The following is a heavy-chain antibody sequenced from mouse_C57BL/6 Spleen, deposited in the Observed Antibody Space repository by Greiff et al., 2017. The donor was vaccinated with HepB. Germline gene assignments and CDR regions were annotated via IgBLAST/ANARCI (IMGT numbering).Heavy chain of an antibody. V-gene: IGHV1-69*01. CDR2: IDPSDSYT. J-gene: IGHJ4*01. Sequence: QVQLQQPGAELVMPGASVKLSCKASGYTFTSYWMHWVKQRPGQGLEWIGEIDPSDSYTNYNQKFKGKSTLTVDKSSSTAYMQLSSLTSEDSAVYYCARRVDMDYWGQGTSVTVSS. CDR1: GYTFTSYW. CDR3: ARRVDMDY.